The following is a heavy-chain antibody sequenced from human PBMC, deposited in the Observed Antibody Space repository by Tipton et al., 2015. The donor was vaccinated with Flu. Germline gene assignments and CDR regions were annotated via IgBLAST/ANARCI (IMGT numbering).Heavy chain of an antibody. CDR3: ARALVITTTMGGDWFDP. J-gene: IGHJ5*02. Sequence: TLFTCTVSGGSISSYYWSWIRQPPGKGLEWIEYIYYSGSTNYNPSLKSRVTISVDMSKNQFSLNLSSVTAADTAVYYCARALVITTTMGGDWFDPWGQGTLVTVSS. D-gene: IGHD3-10*01. CDR2: IYYSGST. CDR1: GGSISSYY. V-gene: IGHV4-59*01.